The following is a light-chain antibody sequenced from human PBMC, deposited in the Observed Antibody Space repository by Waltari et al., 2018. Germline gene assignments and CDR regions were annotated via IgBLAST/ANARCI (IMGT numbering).Light chain of an antibody. Sequence: QSVLTQPPSASGTPGQRVTISCSGSSSNIRSKTVNWCQQVPGTAPKLLIYSDNERPSGVPDRFSGSKSGTSASLAISGLQSEDEADYYCATWDDSLNGWVFGGGTRLTVL. J-gene: IGLJ3*02. V-gene: IGLV1-44*01. CDR1: SSNIRSKT. CDR3: ATWDDSLNGWV. CDR2: SDN.